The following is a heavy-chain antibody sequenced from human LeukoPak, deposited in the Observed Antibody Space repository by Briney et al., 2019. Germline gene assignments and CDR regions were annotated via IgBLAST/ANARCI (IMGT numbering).Heavy chain of an antibody. Sequence: PSETLSLTCAVYGGSFSGYYWSWIRQPPGKGLEWIGEINHIGSTNYNPSLKSRVTISVDTSKNQSSLKLSSVTAADTAVYYCARPYYYDSSGYFSWGQGTLVTVSS. V-gene: IGHV4-34*01. CDR3: ARPYYYDSSGYFS. D-gene: IGHD3-22*01. CDR1: GGSFSGYY. CDR2: INHIGST. J-gene: IGHJ4*02.